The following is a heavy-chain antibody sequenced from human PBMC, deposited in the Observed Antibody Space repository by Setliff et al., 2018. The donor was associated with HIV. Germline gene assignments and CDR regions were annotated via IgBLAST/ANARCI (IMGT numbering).Heavy chain of an antibody. D-gene: IGHD4-17*01. CDR3: ARDSPLDYGDYYFDY. J-gene: IGHJ4*02. CDR2: IYTCGTT. V-gene: IGHV4-4*07. Sequence: SETLSLTCTVSGGSISRYYWSWVRQPAGKRLEWIGRIYTCGTTNYNASLKSRVTMSVDMSKNQFSLKVNSVTAADTAVYYCARDSPLDYGDYYFDYWGRGTLVTVSS. CDR1: GGSISRYY.